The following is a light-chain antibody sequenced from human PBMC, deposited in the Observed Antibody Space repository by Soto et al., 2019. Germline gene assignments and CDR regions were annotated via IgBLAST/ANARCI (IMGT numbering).Light chain of an antibody. V-gene: IGLV2-14*03. J-gene: IGLJ2*01. CDR1: SSDVGGSNY. CDR3: SSYSSSSTPDV. Sequence: QSALTQPASVSGSPGQSITISCTGTSSDVGGSNYISWYQQHPGRAPKLVIYDVSSRPSGVSNRFSGSKSGNTASLTISGLQAEDEADYYCSSYSSSSTPDVFGGGTQLTVL. CDR2: DVS.